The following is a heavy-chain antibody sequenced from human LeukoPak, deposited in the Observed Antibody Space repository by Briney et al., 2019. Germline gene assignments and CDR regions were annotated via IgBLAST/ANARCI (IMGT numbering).Heavy chain of an antibody. CDR2: INPNSGGT. D-gene: IGHD3-10*01. CDR3: ANERVSVISDTLCSGLGY. V-gene: IGHV1-2*02. J-gene: IGHJ4*02. Sequence: ASVKVSCKASVYTITVFYMYWVRQAPGQGLEWMGWINPNSGGTNYAQKFQGRVTMTRDTSINTAYMELSSLRSDATAVYYCANERVSVISDTLCSGLGYWGQGTLVTVSS. CDR1: VYTITVFY.